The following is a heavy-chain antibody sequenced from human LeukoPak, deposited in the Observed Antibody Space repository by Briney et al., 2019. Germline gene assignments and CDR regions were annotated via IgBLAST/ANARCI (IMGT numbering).Heavy chain of an antibody. CDR3: VRVNYYLDY. D-gene: IGHD1-20*01. J-gene: IGHJ4*02. CDR2: IKEDGSQK. CDR1: GFTFSGCW. V-gene: IGHV3-7*01. Sequence: PGGSLRLSCAASGFTFSGCWMSWVRQAPGKGLEWVATIKEDGSQKYYLDSLKGRFTISRDNAKNSLYLQMNSLRAEDTAAYFCVRVNYYLDYWGQGTLVTVSS.